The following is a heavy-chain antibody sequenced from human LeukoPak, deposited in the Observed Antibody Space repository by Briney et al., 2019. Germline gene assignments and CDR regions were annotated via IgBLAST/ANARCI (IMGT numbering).Heavy chain of an antibody. D-gene: IGHD3-22*01. J-gene: IGHJ3*02. V-gene: IGHV5-51*01. CDR1: GYSFTSDW. Sequence: AGESLKISCKGSGYSFTSDWIGWVRQMPGKGLEWMGIIYPGDSDTRYSPSFQGQVTISADKSISTAYLQRSSLKASDTAMYYCARLTGDSSAYYYAFDIWGQGTMVTVSS. CDR2: IYPGDSDT. CDR3: ARLTGDSSAYYYAFDI.